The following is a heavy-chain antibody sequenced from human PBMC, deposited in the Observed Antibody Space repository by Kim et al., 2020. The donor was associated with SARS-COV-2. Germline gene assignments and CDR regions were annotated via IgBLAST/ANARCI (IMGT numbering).Heavy chain of an antibody. J-gene: IGHJ2*01. V-gene: IGHV3-74*01. Sequence: DSGKGRFTISRDNAKNTLYLQRNSLRVEDTGTFYCARETKENGPKWYFDLWGRGTLVTVSS. D-gene: IGHD1-7*01. CDR3: ARETKENGPKWYFDL.